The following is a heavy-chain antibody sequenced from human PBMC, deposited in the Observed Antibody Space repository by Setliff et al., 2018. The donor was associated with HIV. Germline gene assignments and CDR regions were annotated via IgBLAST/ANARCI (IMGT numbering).Heavy chain of an antibody. J-gene: IGHJ4*02. D-gene: IGHD2-21*01. CDR3: TTGTRLVD. CDR1: GFSVSSNY. V-gene: IGHV3-15*01. Sequence: PGGSLRLSCAASGFSVSSNYMSWVRQAPGKGLEWVGRIKSKTDGGTTDYAAPVKGRFTISRDDSKNTLYLQMNSLKTEDTAVYYCTTGTRLVDWGQGALVTAPQ. CDR2: IKSKTDGGTT.